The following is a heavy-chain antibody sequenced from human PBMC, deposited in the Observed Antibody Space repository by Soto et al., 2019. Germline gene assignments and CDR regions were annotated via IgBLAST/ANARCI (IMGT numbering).Heavy chain of an antibody. J-gene: IGHJ5*02. CDR1: GYTFTSYD. Sequence: ASVKVSCKASGYTFTSYDINWVRQATGQGLEWMGWMNPNSGNTGYAQKFQGRVTMTRNTSISTAYMELSSLRSEDTAVYYCARNGDSGSYQLLNWFDPWGQGTLVTVSS. CDR2: MNPNSGNT. D-gene: IGHD2-2*01. CDR3: ARNGDSGSYQLLNWFDP. V-gene: IGHV1-8*01.